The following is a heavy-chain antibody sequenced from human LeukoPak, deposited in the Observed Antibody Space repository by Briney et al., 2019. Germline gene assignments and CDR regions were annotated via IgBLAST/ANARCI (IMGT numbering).Heavy chain of an antibody. CDR1: GFTFDDYA. D-gene: IGHD1-26*01. J-gene: IGHJ4*02. V-gene: IGHV3-9*01. Sequence: QPGRSLRLSCAGSGFTFDDYAMHWVRQAPGKGLEWVSGISWNSGSIGYADSVKGRFTISRDNAKNSLYLQMNSRRAEDTALYYCAKDISPGIVGATMPHFDYWGQGTLVTVSS. CDR2: ISWNSGSI. CDR3: AKDISPGIVGATMPHFDY.